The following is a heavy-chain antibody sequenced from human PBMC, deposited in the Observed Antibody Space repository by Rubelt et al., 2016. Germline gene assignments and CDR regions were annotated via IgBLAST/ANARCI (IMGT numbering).Heavy chain of an antibody. CDR1: GFTVSSNY. CDR3: ARERAAHSLLVRADYYYYGMDV. D-gene: IGHD6-6*01. Sequence: EVQLVESGGGLVQPGGSLRLSCAASGFTVSSNYMSWVRQAPGKGLEWVSVIYSGGSTYYADSVKGRFTISRDNSKNTLYLQMNSLRAEDTAVYYCARERAAHSLLVRADYYYYGMDVWGQGTTVTVSS. V-gene: IGHV3-66*01. CDR2: IYSGGST. J-gene: IGHJ6*02.